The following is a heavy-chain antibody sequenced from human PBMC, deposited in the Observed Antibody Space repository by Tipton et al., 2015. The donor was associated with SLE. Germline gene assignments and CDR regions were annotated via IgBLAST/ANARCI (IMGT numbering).Heavy chain of an antibody. CDR1: GYTFTSYG. V-gene: IGHV1-18*04. D-gene: IGHD3-22*01. Sequence: QLVQSGAEVKKPGASVKVSCKASGYTFTSYGISWVRQAPGQGLEWMGWISAYNGNTNYAQKLQGRVTMTTDTSTSTAYMELRSLRSDDTAVYYCARDGPYYYDSSGYPDAFDIWGQGTMVTVSS. J-gene: IGHJ3*02. CDR3: ARDGPYYYDSSGYPDAFDI. CDR2: ISAYNGNT.